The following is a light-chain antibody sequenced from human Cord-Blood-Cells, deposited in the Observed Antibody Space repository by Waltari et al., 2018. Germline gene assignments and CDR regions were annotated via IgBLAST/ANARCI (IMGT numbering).Light chain of an antibody. CDR1: QSISSY. CDR3: QQSYSTPPLT. CDR2: ATS. Sequence: DIQMTQSPSSLSASVGDRVTITCRASQSISSYLIWYQKKPGKAPKLLIYATSSLQSGVPSRFSGSGSGTDFTLTISSLQPEDFATYYCQQSYSTPPLTFGGGTKVEIK. J-gene: IGKJ4*01. V-gene: IGKV1-39*01.